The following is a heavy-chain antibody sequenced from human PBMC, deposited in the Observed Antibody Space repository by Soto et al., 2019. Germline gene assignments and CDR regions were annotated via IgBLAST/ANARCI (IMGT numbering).Heavy chain of an antibody. V-gene: IGHV1-69*06. CDR2: IIPIFGTA. D-gene: IGHD2-2*01. CDR3: AKAVVNCISPNGYRIQPGWFDP. J-gene: IGHJ5*02. CDR1: GGTFSSYA. Sequence: SVKVSCKASGGTFSSYAISWVRQAPGQGLEWMGGIIPIFGTANYSQKFQGRVTITADKSTSTAYMELSSLTSEDTAVYYCAKAVVNCISPNGYRIQPGWFDPWGQGTLVTVSS.